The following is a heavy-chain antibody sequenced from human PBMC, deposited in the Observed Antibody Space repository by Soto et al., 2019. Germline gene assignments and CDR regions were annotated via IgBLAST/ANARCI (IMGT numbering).Heavy chain of an antibody. CDR1: GFTFNRYG. V-gene: IGHV3-33*01. CDR2: IWYDGSSE. CDR3: ARGVDYFDY. J-gene: IGHJ4*02. Sequence: QVQLVESGGGVVQPGRSLRLSCAASGFTFNRYGMHWVRQAPGKGLEWVAVIWYDGSSEYYADSVKGRFTISRDNSKKTLFLQMNSLRAEDTAVYYCARGVDYFDYWGQGPLVTVSS.